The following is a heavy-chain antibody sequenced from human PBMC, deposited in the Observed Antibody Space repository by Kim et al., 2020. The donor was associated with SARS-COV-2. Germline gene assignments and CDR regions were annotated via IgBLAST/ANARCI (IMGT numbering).Heavy chain of an antibody. Sequence: GGSLRLSCAASGFTFSTYWMHWVRQAPGKGPVWVSRIKYDGSTTIYADSVKGRFTISRDNAKNTLYLQMNRLRAEDTAVYYCVRELDWLLYDYWGLGTL. CDR2: IKYDGSTT. V-gene: IGHV3-74*01. D-gene: IGHD3-3*01. J-gene: IGHJ4*02. CDR3: VRELDWLLYDY. CDR1: GFTFSTYW.